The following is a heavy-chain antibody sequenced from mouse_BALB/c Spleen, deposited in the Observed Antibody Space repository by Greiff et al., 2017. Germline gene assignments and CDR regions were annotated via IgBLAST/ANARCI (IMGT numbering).Heavy chain of an antibody. CDR3: LYYGYEVYYFDY. J-gene: IGHJ2*01. CDR2: IYPGNSDT. CDR1: GYSFTSYW. V-gene: IGHV1-5*01. Sequence: EVKLVESGTVLARPGASVKMSCKASGYSFTSYWMHWVKQRPGQGLEWIGAIYPGNSDTSYNQKFKGKAKLTAVTSASTAYMELSSLTNEDSAVYYCLYYGYEVYYFDYWGQGTTLTVSS. D-gene: IGHD2-2*01.